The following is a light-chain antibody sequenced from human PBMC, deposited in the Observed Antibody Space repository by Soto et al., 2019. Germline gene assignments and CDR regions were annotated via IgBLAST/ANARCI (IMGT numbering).Light chain of an antibody. CDR2: GAS. Sequence: ETVMTQSPATLSVSPGARATLSCRASQSVSINLAWYQQKPGQPPRLLMFGASTRATGFPARFRGSGSGTEFNLTIDSRQSEECAFYGCKQYHNWPRTCGQGTTVEIK. V-gene: IGKV3-15*01. CDR1: QSVSIN. J-gene: IGKJ1*01. CDR3: KQYHNWPRT.